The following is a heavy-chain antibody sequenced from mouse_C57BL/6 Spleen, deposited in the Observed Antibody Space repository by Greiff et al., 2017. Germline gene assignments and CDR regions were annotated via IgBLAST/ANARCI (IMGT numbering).Heavy chain of an antibody. J-gene: IGHJ2*01. CDR3: ARGDWDRGFDY. CDR1: GYTFTSYW. V-gene: IGHV1-69*01. Sequence: QVQLKQPGAELVMPGASVKLSCKASGYTFTSYWMHWVKQRPGRGLEWIGEIDPSDSYTNYNQKFKGKSTLTVDKSSSTAYMQLSSLTSEDSAVYYCARGDWDRGFDYWGQGTTLTVSS. D-gene: IGHD4-1*01. CDR2: IDPSDSYT.